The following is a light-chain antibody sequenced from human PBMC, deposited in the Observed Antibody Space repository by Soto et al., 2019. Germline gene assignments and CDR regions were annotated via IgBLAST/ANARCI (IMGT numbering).Light chain of an antibody. V-gene: IGKV1-39*01. CDR1: QNINNY. CDR3: QQSYSTPTWT. CDR2: AAS. Sequence: DIQITHSPSSLSASVLYRVTITCQASQNINNYLNWYQQKPGKAPKLLIYAASSLQSGVPSRFSGSGSGTDFTLTISSLQPEDFATYYCQQSYSTPTWTFGQGTKVDIK. J-gene: IGKJ1*01.